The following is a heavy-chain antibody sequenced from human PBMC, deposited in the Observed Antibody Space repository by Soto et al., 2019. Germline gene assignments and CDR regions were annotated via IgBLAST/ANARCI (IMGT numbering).Heavy chain of an antibody. CDR1: GGSISSGGYY. CDR3: ARDGITLFDY. Sequence: SETLSLTCTVSGGSISSGGYYWSWIRQHPGKGLEWIGYIYYSGSTYYNPSLKSRVTISVDTSKNQFSLKLSSVTAADTAVYYYARDGITLFDYWGQGTLVTVSS. V-gene: IGHV4-31*03. CDR2: IYYSGST. J-gene: IGHJ4*02. D-gene: IGHD3-16*01.